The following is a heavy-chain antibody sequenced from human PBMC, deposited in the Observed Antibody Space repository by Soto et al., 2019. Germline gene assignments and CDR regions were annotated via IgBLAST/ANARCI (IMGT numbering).Heavy chain of an antibody. CDR1: GGSISSYY. CDR3: TRDLGYGDPFDY. CDR2: IYYSGST. D-gene: IGHD4-17*01. J-gene: IGHJ4*02. Sequence: SETLSLTCTVSGGSISSYYWSWIRQPPGKGLEYIGYIYYSGSTNYNPSLESRVTISVDTSKNQFSLKLSSVTAADTAVYYCTRDLGYGDPFDYWGQGTLVTVSS. V-gene: IGHV4-59*01.